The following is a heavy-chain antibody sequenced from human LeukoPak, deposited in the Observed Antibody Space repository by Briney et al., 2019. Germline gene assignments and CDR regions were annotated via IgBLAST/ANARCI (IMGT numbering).Heavy chain of an antibody. Sequence: SETLSLTCTVSGGSISNSNYCWCWIRPPPGKGLEWIVSISYSGSTYYNPSLKSRVSISVDTSKNQFSLKVTSVTAADTAVFYCARHYVDIRTVGASYYYYGLDVWGQGTTVTVSS. D-gene: IGHD3-16*02. J-gene: IGHJ6*02. CDR1: GGSISNSNYC. CDR2: ISYSGST. CDR3: ARHYVDIRTVGASYYYYGLDV. V-gene: IGHV4-39*01.